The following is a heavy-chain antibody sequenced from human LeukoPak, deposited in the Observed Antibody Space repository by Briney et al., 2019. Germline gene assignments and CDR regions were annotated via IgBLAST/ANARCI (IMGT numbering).Heavy chain of an antibody. CDR3: ARLRQWLVPGYFQH. Sequence: PSETLSLTCAVYGGSFSGYYWSWIRQPPGKGLEWIGEINHSGSTNYNPSLKRRVTISVDTSKNQFSLKLSSVTAADTAVYYCARLRQWLVPGYFQHWGQGTLVTVSS. CDR2: INHSGST. J-gene: IGHJ1*01. V-gene: IGHV4-34*01. CDR1: GGSFSGYY. D-gene: IGHD6-19*01.